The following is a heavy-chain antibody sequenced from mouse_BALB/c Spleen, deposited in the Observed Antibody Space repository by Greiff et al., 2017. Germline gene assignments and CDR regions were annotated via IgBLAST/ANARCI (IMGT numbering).Heavy chain of an antibody. J-gene: IGHJ3*01. V-gene: IGHV1S81*02. CDR3: VYYYGSSPFAY. D-gene: IGHD1-1*01. CDR1: GYTFTSYW. Sequence: VQLQQPGAELVKPGASVKLSCKASGYTFTSYWMHWVKQRPGQGLEWIGEINPSNGRTNYNEKFKSKATLTVAKSSSTAYMQLSSLTSEDSAVYYGVYYYGSSPFAYWGQGTLVTVSA. CDR2: INPSNGRT.